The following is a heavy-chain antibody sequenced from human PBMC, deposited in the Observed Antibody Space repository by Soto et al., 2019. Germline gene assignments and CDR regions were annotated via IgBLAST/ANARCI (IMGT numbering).Heavy chain of an antibody. J-gene: IGHJ4*02. CDR2: VIPIRNVA. CDR1: GGSFGIYP. CDR3: ARESTSGLDY. Sequence: QVQLVQSGAEVKKPGSSVKVSCQTSGGSFGIYPISWWRQVPGQGLDGVGRVIPIRNVANYTQKLHGRLTLTADKSTTTAYIELSSLTSEDTAVYYCARESTSGLDYWGQGTLVPVSS. D-gene: IGHD2-2*01. V-gene: IGHV1-69*04.